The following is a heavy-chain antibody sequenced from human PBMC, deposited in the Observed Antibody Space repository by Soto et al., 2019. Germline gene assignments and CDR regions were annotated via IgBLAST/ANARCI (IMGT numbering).Heavy chain of an antibody. D-gene: IGHD5-12*01. J-gene: IGHJ4*02. CDR1: GGSISSYF. Sequence: SETLSLTCTVSGGSISSYFWSWIRQPPGKGLEWIGYIYYRGDTNYNPSLKSRVTISVDTSKNQFSLQLSSVTAADTAFYYCARRRGGYDYYFDYWGQGALVTVSS. V-gene: IGHV4-59*08. CDR3: ARRRGGYDYYFDY. CDR2: IYYRGDT.